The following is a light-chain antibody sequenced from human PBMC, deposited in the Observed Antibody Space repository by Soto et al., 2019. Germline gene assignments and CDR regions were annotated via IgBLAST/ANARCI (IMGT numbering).Light chain of an antibody. CDR1: SSDVGSYNY. Sequence: QSALTQPASVSGSPGQSITISCTGTSSDVGSYNYVSWYQQHPGTAPKLMIYEVSNRPSGVSNRFSGSKSGNTASLTISGLQAEDAADYYCSSYTSSSTYVFGTGTNVTVL. J-gene: IGLJ1*01. CDR3: SSYTSSSTYV. CDR2: EVS. V-gene: IGLV2-14*01.